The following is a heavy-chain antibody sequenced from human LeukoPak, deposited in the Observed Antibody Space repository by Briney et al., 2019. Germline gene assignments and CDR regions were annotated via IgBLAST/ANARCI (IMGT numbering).Heavy chain of an antibody. V-gene: IGHV3-9*01. CDR1: GFTFHDYA. D-gene: IGHD4-17*01. CDR2: LSWNAANI. J-gene: IGHJ4*02. CDR3: AKALGSTVTTRTYFDY. Sequence: GMSLRLSCAASGFTFHDYAKHWVRQAPGKGLEWVSGLSWNAANIGYAESVRGRFTISRDNAGNSLYLQMNSLRPEDTALYYCAKALGSTVTTRTYFDYWGQGTLVTVSS.